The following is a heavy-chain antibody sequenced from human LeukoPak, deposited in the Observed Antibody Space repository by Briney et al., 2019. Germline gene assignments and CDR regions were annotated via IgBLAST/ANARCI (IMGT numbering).Heavy chain of an antibody. Sequence: GESLKISCKGSGYSFSSYWIGWVRRMPGKGLEWMGIIYPGDSDTRYSPSFQGQVTVSADKSISTAYLQWSSLKASDTAIYYCAREYGYCNNASCAFDPWGQGTLVTVSS. CDR3: AREYGYCNNASCAFDP. D-gene: IGHD2-2*01. CDR1: GYSFSSYW. V-gene: IGHV5-51*01. J-gene: IGHJ5*02. CDR2: IYPGDSDT.